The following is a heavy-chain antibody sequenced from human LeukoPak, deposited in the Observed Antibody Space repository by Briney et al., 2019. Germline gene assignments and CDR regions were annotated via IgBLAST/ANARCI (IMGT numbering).Heavy chain of an antibody. J-gene: IGHJ4*02. CDR2: IYYSGST. CDR1: GGSISSSSYY. D-gene: IGHD6-13*01. CDR3: ARQRAAAAGGFDY. Sequence: SETLSLTCTVSGGSISSSSYYWGWIRQPPGKGLEWIGSIYYSGSTYYNPSLKSRVTISVDTSKNQFSLKLSSMTAADTAVYYCARQRAAAAGGFDYWGQGTLVTVSS. V-gene: IGHV4-39*01.